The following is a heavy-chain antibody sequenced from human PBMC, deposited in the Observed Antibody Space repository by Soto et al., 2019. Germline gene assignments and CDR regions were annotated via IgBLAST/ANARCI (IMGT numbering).Heavy chain of an antibody. V-gene: IGHV3-23*01. CDR2: ISGSGATT. D-gene: IGHD3-9*01. CDR3: AKLRYFDWSAYNWFEY. J-gene: IGHJ5*01. CDR1: GFSFSSYA. Sequence: EVSLRLSCAASGFSFSSYAMTWVRQAPGKGLEWVSGISGSGATTSYADSVKGRFTVSRDNSKNTLYLQMNSLRVEDTAVYHCAKLRYFDWSAYNWFEYWGQGT.